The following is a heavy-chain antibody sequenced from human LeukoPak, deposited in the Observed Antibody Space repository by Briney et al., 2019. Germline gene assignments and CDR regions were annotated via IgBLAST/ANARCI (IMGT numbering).Heavy chain of an antibody. CDR2: IYSGGST. V-gene: IGHV3-53*01. J-gene: IGHJ4*02. CDR1: GFSVSSNY. D-gene: IGHD3-22*01. CDR3: AKGRAGNYYYDSSDY. Sequence: PGGSLRLSCAASGFSVSSNYMNWVRQAPGKGLEWVSVIYSGGSTYYADSVKGRFTISRDNSKNTLYLQMNSLRAEDTAVYYCAKGRAGNYYYDSSDYWGQGTLVTVSS.